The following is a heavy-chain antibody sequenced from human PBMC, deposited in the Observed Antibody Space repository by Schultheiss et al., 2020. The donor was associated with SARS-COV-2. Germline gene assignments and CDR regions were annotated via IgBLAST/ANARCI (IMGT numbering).Heavy chain of an antibody. CDR3: ARDAVLKTYYYDSSGFDY. Sequence: SETLSLTCAISGDSVSSNSAAWNWIRQSPSRGLEWLGRTYYRSKWYNDYAVSVKSRITINPDTSKNQFSLQLNSVTPEDTAVYYCARDAVLKTYYYDSSGFDYWGQGTLVTVSS. V-gene: IGHV6-1*01. CDR1: GDSVSSNSAA. J-gene: IGHJ4*02. D-gene: IGHD3-22*01. CDR2: TYYRSKWYN.